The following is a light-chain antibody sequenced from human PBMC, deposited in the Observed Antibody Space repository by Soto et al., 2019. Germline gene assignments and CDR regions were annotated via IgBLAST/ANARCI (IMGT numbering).Light chain of an antibody. CDR3: ASSTSDSLYV. Sequence: QSVLTQPASVSGSPGQSITISRTGTSSDVGGNKYVSWYQQYPGKVPKLLINKVTNRPSGVSYRFSGSKSGNTASLTISAFLAEDEADYFCASSTSDSLYVFGTGTKVTVL. V-gene: IGLV2-14*01. CDR2: KVT. CDR1: SSDVGGNKY. J-gene: IGLJ1*01.